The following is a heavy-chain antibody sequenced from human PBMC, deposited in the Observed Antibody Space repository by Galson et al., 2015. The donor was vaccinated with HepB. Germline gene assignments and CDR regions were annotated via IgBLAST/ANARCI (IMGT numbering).Heavy chain of an antibody. V-gene: IGHV1-69*13. D-gene: IGHD4-23*01. CDR1: GGTFGTFV. J-gene: IGHJ5*02. CDR3: ARDPSDYGSNSA. Sequence: SVKVSCKASGGTFGTFVISWVRQAPGQGLEWMGGIIPVLGAAKYAQKFQGRVTITADESTSKVYMEVSSLRSEDTAVYCCARDPSDYGSNSAWGQGTLVTVSS. CDR2: IIPVLGAA.